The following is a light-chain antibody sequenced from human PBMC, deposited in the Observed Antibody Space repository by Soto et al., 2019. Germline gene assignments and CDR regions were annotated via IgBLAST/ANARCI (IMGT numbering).Light chain of an antibody. V-gene: IGKV3-15*01. Sequence: EVVMTQFPATLSVSPGGRATLSCRASQSVWSNLAWYQQKPDQAPRLLIYGASTRATGVPAKFSGSGSGTEFTLTISSLQTEDFGVYYCQQYDNRSPLTFGGGTKVEI. CDR3: QQYDNRSPLT. CDR2: GAS. CDR1: QSVWSN. J-gene: IGKJ4*01.